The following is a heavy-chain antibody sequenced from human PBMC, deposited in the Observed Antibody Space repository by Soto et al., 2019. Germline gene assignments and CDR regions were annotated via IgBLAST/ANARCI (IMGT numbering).Heavy chain of an antibody. D-gene: IGHD2-2*01. CDR3: AKCSPAASGYYYYYYYMDV. V-gene: IGHV3-23*01. CDR2: ISGSGGST. J-gene: IGHJ6*03. CDR1: GFTFSSYA. Sequence: PGGSLRLSCAASGFTFSSYAMSWVRQAPGKGLEWVSAISGSGGSTYYADSVKGRFTTSRDNSKNTLYLQMNSLRAEDTAVYYCAKCSPAASGYYYYYYYMDVWGKGTTVTVSS.